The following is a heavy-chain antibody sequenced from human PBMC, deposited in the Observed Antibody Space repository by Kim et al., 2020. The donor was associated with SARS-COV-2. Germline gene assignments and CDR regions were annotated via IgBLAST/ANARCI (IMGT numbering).Heavy chain of an antibody. D-gene: IGHD5-12*01. J-gene: IGHJ3*02. CDR3: AKDPPPIRLDAFDI. Sequence: YADSVKGRFTISRDNSKNTLYLQMNSLRAEDTAVYYCAKDPPPIRLDAFDIWGQGTMVTVSS. V-gene: IGHV3-23*01.